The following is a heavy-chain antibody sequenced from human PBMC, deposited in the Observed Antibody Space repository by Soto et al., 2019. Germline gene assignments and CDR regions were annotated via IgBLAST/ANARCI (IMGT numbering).Heavy chain of an antibody. CDR2: IIPISSTT. Sequence: QVELVQSGAEVKKPGSSVKVSCKASGGNFITFAISWVRQAPGQGLEWMGDIIPISSTTKSAHKFQDRVTISADGSASTVHMELRSLKSEDTAIYFCAKKLGIDPFGSYGMDVWGQGTPVTVSS. D-gene: IGHD7-27*01. CDR1: GGNFITFA. CDR3: AKKLGIDPFGSYGMDV. J-gene: IGHJ6*02. V-gene: IGHV1-69*01.